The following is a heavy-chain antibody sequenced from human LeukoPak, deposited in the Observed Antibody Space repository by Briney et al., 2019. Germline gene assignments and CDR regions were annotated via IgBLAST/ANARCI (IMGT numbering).Heavy chain of an antibody. CDR1: GFTFSSYA. J-gene: IGHJ4*02. CDR3: ARGLSSHPGNSGSVSY. Sequence: GGSLRLSCAASGFTFSSYAMHWVRQAPGKGLEWVAVISYDGSNKYYADSVKGRFTISRDNSKNTLYLQMNSLRAEDTAVYYCARGLSSHPGNSGSVSYWGQGTLVTVSS. CDR2: ISYDGSNK. D-gene: IGHD4-23*01. V-gene: IGHV3-30-3*01.